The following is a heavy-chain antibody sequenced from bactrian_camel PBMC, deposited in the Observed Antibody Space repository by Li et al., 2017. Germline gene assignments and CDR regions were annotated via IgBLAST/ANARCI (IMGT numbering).Heavy chain of an antibody. CDR3: ADVPRPIGLCGYWYIPGPDFAN. Sequence: HVQLVESGGGSVQTGGSLRLSCAYSGYTIWAYSMGWFRLAQGKQREGLVVIDRDGRTNYADSVKGRFTISRDNALNTLYLQMNSLKPEDTAKYYCADVPRPIGLCGYWYIPGPDFANWGQGTQVTVS. CDR1: GYTIWAYS. V-gene: IGHV3S53*01. J-gene: IGHJ4*01. D-gene: IGHD1*01. CDR2: IDRDGRT.